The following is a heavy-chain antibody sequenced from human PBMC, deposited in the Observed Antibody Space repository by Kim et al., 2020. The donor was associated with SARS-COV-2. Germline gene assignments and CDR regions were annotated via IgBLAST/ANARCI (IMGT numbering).Heavy chain of an antibody. CDR3: ARGDYDILTGFLGMDV. J-gene: IGHJ6*02. CDR2: IYYSGST. CDR1: GGSISSSSYY. D-gene: IGHD3-9*01. Sequence: SETLSLTCTVSGGSISSSSYYWGWIRQPPGKGLEWIGSIYYSGSTYYNPSLKSRVTISVDTSKNQFSLKLSSVTAADTAVYYCARGDYDILTGFLGMDVWGQGTTVTVSS. V-gene: IGHV4-39*07.